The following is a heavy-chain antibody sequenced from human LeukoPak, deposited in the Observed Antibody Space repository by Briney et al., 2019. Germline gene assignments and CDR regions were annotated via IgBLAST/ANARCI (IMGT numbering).Heavy chain of an antibody. D-gene: IGHD2-15*01. CDR1: GFTFSSYG. CDR2: IWYDGSNK. V-gene: IGHV3-33*01. J-gene: IGHJ2*01. Sequence: GGSLRLSCVVSGFTFSSYGMHWVRQAPGKGLERVALIWYDGSNKYYADSVKGRFNISRDNTKKSLFLQMNSLRAEDTAVYYCARVEGHCSGGSCYNYYFDLWGRGTLVTVSS. CDR3: ARVEGHCSGGSCYNYYFDL.